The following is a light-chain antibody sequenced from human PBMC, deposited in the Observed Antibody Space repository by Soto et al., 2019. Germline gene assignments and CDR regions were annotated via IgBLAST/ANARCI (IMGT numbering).Light chain of an antibody. CDR2: AAS. V-gene: IGKV1-39*01. CDR1: QSISSY. Sequence: DIQMSQAPSSLSASVGDRVTITCRASQSISSYLNWYQQKPGKAPKLLIYAASSLQGGVPSRFSGSGSGTDFTLTISSLQPEDCATYYCQQSYSTPLTSGQGTKVDIK. J-gene: IGKJ1*01. CDR3: QQSYSTPLT.